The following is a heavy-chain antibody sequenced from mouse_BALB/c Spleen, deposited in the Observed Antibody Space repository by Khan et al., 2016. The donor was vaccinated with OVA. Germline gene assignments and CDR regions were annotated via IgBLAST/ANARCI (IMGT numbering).Heavy chain of an antibody. CDR1: GYTFTSFY. J-gene: IGHJ3*01. V-gene: IGHV1S81*02. CDR2: INPNNGGT. D-gene: IGHD1-1*01. Sequence: QVRLQQSGAELVKPGASMKLSCKASGYTFTSFYIYWVKQRPGQGLEWIGEINPNNGGTNVNEKFKSKATLTVDKSSSTAYLELSSLTSEDSAVFYCTRGGYGSPFTYWGQGTLVTVSA. CDR3: TRGGYGSPFTY.